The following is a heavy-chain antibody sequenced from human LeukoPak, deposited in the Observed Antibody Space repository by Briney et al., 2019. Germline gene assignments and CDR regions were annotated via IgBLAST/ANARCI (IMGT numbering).Heavy chain of an antibody. D-gene: IGHD2-21*02. J-gene: IGHJ3*02. CDR3: VGVPTLLRMAAILPDI. V-gene: IGHV3-13*01. Sequence: GGSLRLSCAASGFTFSSYDMHWVRQATGKGLEWVSAIGTAGDTYYPGSVKGRFTISRENAKNSLYLQMNSLRAGDTAVYYCVGVPTLLRMAAILPDIWGQGTMVTVSS. CDR1: GFTFSSYD. CDR2: IGTAGDT.